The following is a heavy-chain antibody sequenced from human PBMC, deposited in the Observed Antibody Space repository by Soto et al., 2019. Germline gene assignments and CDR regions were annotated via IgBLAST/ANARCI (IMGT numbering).Heavy chain of an antibody. J-gene: IGHJ3*02. CDR3: TRHLGVFSFPSAFDI. D-gene: IGHD3-16*02. V-gene: IGHV3-73*01. CDR2: IRSKTNSYAT. CDR1: GFTVSGSA. Sequence: EVQLVESGGGLVQPGGSLKLSCAASGFTVSGSAVHWVRQAYGQGLEWVGRIRSKTNSYATAYAASVKGRFTVSRDDSKNTAYLQMNSLKTEDTAVYYSTRHLGVFSFPSAFDIWGQGTMVTVSS.